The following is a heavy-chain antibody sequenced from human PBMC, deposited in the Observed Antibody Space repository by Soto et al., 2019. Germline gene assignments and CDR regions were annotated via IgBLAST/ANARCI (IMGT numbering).Heavy chain of an antibody. CDR3: TTDPEVLTRIPFDY. CDR1: GFTFSSYG. J-gene: IGHJ4*02. V-gene: IGHV3-33*01. Sequence: GGSLRLSCAASGFTFSSYGMHWVRQAPGKGLEWVAVIWYDGSNKYYADSVKGRFTISRDNSKNTLYLQMNSLKTEDTAVYYCTTDPEVLTRIPFDYWGQGTLVTVSS. D-gene: IGHD2-2*01. CDR2: IWYDGSNK.